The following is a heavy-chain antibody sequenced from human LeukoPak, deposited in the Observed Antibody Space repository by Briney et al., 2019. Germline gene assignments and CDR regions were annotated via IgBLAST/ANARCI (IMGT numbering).Heavy chain of an antibody. D-gene: IGHD2-2*01. CDR2: IYYSGST. V-gene: IGHV4-39*01. Sequence: SETLSLTCTVSGGSISSSSYYWGWIRQPPGKGLEWIGSIYYSGSTYYNPSLKSRVTISVDTSKNQFSLKLSSVTAADTAVHYCASYCSSTSCLRRAFDIWGQGTMVTVSS. J-gene: IGHJ3*02. CDR1: GGSISSSSYY. CDR3: ASYCSSTSCLRRAFDI.